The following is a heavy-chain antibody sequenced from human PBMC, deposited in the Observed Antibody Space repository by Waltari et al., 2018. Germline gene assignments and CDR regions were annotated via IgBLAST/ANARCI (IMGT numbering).Heavy chain of an antibody. Sequence: QVQLQESGPGLVKPSETLSLTCTVSGGSISSHYWSWIRQSPGKGLEWIGYIYYSGSTNYNPSLKSRVTISVDTSKNQFSLKLSSVTAADTAVYYCARDRGPLDAFDIWGQGTMVTVSS. CDR3: ARDRGPLDAFDI. V-gene: IGHV4-59*11. J-gene: IGHJ3*02. CDR2: IYYSGST. CDR1: GGSISSHY. D-gene: IGHD3-10*01.